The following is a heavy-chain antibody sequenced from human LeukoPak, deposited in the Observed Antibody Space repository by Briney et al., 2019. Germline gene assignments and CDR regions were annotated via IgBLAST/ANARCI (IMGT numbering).Heavy chain of an antibody. D-gene: IGHD3-10*01. V-gene: IGHV4-34*01. J-gene: IGHJ5*02. Sequence: PSETLSLTCAVYGGFFSGYYWSWIRQPPGKGLEWIGEINHSGSTNYNPSLKSRVTISVDTSKNQFSLKLSSVTAADTAVYYCARDKMVRGVILAYNWFDPWGQGTLVTVSS. CDR2: INHSGST. CDR1: GGFFSGYY. CDR3: ARDKMVRGVILAYNWFDP.